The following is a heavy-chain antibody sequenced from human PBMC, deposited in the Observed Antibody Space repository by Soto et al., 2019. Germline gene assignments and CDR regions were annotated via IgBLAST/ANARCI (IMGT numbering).Heavy chain of an antibody. D-gene: IGHD2-21*01. Sequence: GGSLRLSCAASGFTFDDYTMHWVRQAPGEGLEWVSLISWDGYSTYYTDSVKGRFTISRDNSRNSLYLQMNSLRTEDTALYYCAKDIAYRGYGGFDPWGLGTLVTFSS. CDR1: GFTFDDYT. V-gene: IGHV3-43*01. CDR2: ISWDGYST. CDR3: AKDIAYRGYGGFDP. J-gene: IGHJ5*02.